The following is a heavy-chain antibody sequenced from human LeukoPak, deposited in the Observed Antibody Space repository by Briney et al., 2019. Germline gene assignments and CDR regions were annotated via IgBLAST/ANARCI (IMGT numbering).Heavy chain of an antibody. CDR1: GYTLTELS. CDR2: FDPEDGET. V-gene: IGHV1-24*01. CDR3: ATVGGSGSYIPLDY. J-gene: IGHJ4*02. D-gene: IGHD1-26*01. Sequence: ASVKVSCKVSGYTLTELSMHWVRQAPGKGLEWMGGFDPEDGETIYARKFQGRVTMTEDTSTDTAYTELSSLRSEDTAVYYCATVGGSGSYIPLDYWGQGTLVTVSS.